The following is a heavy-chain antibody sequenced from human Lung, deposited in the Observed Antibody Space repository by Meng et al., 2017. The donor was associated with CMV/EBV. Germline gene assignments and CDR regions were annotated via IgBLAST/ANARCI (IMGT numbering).Heavy chain of an antibody. D-gene: IGHD3-22*01. CDR2: INPRSGDS. V-gene: IGHV1-2*02. CDR1: GYTFGDYV. CDR3: ARNNYYYDSSGPFGL. Sequence: GYTFGDYVIHWLRQAPGQGLEWMGWINPRSGDSKYAQKFQGRVTMTRDTAISATYMEVRRLTYDDTAVYYCARNNYYYDSSGPFGLWGQGALVTVSS. J-gene: IGHJ5*02.